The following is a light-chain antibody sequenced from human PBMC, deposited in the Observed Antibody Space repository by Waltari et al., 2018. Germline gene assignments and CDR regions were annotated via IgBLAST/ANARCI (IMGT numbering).Light chain of an antibody. CDR3: QQRSNWTPHT. Sequence: EIVLTQSPATLSLSPGETATLPCRASQSVGTYLAWYQQRPGQAPRLLIYDASNRATGIPARFRGSGSGTDFTLTISSLEPEDFVVYYCQQRSNWTPHTFGQGARLEIK. CDR2: DAS. V-gene: IGKV3-11*01. J-gene: IGKJ2*01. CDR1: QSVGTY.